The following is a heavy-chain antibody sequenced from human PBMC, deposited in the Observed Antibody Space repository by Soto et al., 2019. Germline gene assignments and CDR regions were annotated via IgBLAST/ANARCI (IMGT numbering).Heavy chain of an antibody. J-gene: IGHJ4*02. Sequence: GASVKVSCKASGYTFTSYGISWVRQAPGQGLEWMGWISAYNGNTNYAQKLQGRVTMTTDTSTSTAYMELRSLRSDDTAVYYCARVGYCSSTSCYTEKPLFDYWGQGTLVTVSS. CDR3: ARVGYCSSTSCYTEKPLFDY. CDR1: GYTFTSYG. CDR2: ISAYNGNT. V-gene: IGHV1-18*04. D-gene: IGHD2-2*02.